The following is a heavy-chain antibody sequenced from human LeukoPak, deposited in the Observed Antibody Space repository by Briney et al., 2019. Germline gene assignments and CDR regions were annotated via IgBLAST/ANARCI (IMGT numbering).Heavy chain of an antibody. V-gene: IGHV4-4*07. CDR1: GGSINSYY. D-gene: IGHD3-22*01. CDR2: IYTSGST. Sequence: PSETLSLTCNVSGGSINSYYWSWIRQPAGKGLEWIGLIYTSGSTYYNPSLKSRVTMSVDTSKNQFSLKLSSVTAADTAMYYCARDAYYYDSTGYYLLDYWGQGTLVTVSP. J-gene: IGHJ4*02. CDR3: ARDAYYYDSTGYYLLDY.